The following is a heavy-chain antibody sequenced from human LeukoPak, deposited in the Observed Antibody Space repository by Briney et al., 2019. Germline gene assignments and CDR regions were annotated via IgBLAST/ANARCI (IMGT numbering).Heavy chain of an antibody. CDR1: GFTVSSSY. CDR3: TRDLNSGGSW. D-gene: IGHD2-15*01. V-gene: IGHV3-53*01. J-gene: IGHJ4*02. Sequence: GGSLRLSCAASGFTVSSSYMSWVRQTPGKGLEWASVIHSGGKTYYADSVKGRFTISRDNSKNILYLQMNRLRAEDTAVYYCTRDLNSGGSWWGQGTLVTVSS. CDR2: IHSGGKT.